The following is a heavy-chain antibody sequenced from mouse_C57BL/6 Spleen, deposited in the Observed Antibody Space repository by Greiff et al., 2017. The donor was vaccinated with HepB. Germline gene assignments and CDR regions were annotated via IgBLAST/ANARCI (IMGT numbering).Heavy chain of an antibody. V-gene: IGHV1-26*01. CDR1: GYTFTDYY. CDR2: INPNNGGT. Sequence: EVQLQQSGPELVKPGASVKISCKASGYTFTDYYMNWVKQSHGKSLEWIGDINPNNGGTSYNQKFKGKATLTVDKSSSTAYMELRSLTSEDSAVYDYARRDYFDYWGQGTTLTVSS. J-gene: IGHJ2*01. CDR3: ARRDYFDY.